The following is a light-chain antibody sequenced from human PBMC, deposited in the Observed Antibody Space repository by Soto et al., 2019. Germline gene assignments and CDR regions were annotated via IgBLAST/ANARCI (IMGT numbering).Light chain of an antibody. J-gene: IGKJ1*01. CDR2: GAS. V-gene: IGKV3-20*01. Sequence: EIFLTQSPFTLSLSPGEIATLSCRASQSVSNNYLAWYQQKPGQAPRLLIYGASSRATGIPDRFTGSGSGTDFTLTISRLEPEDFAVFYCHQYGSSPQTFGQGTKV. CDR3: HQYGSSPQT. CDR1: QSVSNNY.